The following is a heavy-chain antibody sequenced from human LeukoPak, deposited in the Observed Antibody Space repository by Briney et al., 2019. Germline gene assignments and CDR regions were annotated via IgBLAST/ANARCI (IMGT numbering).Heavy chain of an antibody. J-gene: IGHJ4*02. Sequence: GGSLRLSCAASGFTFSSHAMSWVRQAPGKGLEWVSVISGSGDGTYYADSVEGRFTVSRDNSKNTMYLQLNTLRAEDTAVYYCTKGAAAKIGAYSGYGLKDYWGQGTLVTVSS. CDR3: TKGAAAKIGAYSGYGLKDY. D-gene: IGHD5-12*01. CDR1: GFTFSSHA. V-gene: IGHV3-23*01. CDR2: ISGSGDGT.